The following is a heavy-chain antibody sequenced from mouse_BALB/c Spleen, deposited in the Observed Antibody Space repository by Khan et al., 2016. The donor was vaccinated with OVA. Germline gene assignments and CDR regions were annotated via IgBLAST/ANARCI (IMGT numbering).Heavy chain of an antibody. CDR1: GYSITSGYS. D-gene: IGHD1-2*01. Sequence: EVQLQESGPGLVKPSQSLSLTCTVTGYSITSGYSWNWIRQFPGNKLEWMGYISYSGSTNYNPSLKSRISITRATSKNQFFLQLNSVTTEDTATYYCARTARIKYWGQGTTLTVSS. CDR3: ARTARIKY. V-gene: IGHV3-1*02. CDR2: ISYSGST. J-gene: IGHJ2*01.